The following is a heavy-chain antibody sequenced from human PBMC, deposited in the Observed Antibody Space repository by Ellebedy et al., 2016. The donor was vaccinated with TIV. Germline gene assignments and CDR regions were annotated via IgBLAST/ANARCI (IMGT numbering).Heavy chain of an antibody. CDR3: ARVAAHDYDVFFYGMDV. Sequence: AASVKVSCKASGYTFTGYYMQWVRQAPGQGPEWMGWINPNSGVTNYAPKFQGRVTMTRDPSVSTAHMELRRLTSDDTAVYYCARVAAHDYDVFFYGMDVWGQGTTVTVSS. CDR1: GYTFTGYY. J-gene: IGHJ6*02. V-gene: IGHV1-2*02. D-gene: IGHD3-9*01. CDR2: INPNSGVT.